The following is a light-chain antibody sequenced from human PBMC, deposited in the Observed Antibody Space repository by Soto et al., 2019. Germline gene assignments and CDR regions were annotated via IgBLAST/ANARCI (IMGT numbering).Light chain of an antibody. CDR3: ATWDSSLSGEV. CDR2: DSN. V-gene: IGLV1-51*01. Sequence: QSVLTQPPSVSAAAGQKVTISCSGSSSNIGNNYVSWYQQFPGTAPKLLIYDSNKRPSGIPDRFSGSKSGTSATLGITGLQTGDEADYYCATWDSSLSGEVFGGGTKLTVL. CDR1: SSNIGNNY. J-gene: IGLJ3*02.